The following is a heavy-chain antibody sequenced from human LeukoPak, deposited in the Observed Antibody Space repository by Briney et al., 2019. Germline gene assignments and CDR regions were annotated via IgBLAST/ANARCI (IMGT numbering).Heavy chain of an antibody. CDR3: ARKDLLYYDSDT. CDR2: INHSGST. V-gene: IGHV4-34*01. D-gene: IGHD3-22*01. J-gene: IGHJ5*02. Sequence: SETLSLTCAVYGGSFSGYYWSGIRQPPGKGLEWIGEINHSGSTNYNPSIKSRVTISVDTSKNQFSLKRSSVTAADTAVYYCARKDLLYYDSDTWGQGTLVTVSS. CDR1: GGSFSGYY.